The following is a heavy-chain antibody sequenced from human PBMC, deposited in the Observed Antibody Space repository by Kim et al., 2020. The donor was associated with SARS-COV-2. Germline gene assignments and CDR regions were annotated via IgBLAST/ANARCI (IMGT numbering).Heavy chain of an antibody. V-gene: IGHV3-30-3*01. CDR2: ISYDGSNK. D-gene: IGHD2-15*01. J-gene: IGHJ4*02. CDR3: ARALLSDNDY. CDR1: GFTFSSYA. Sequence: GGSLRLSCAASGFTFSSYAMHWVRQAPGKGLEWVAVISYDGSNKYYADSVKGRFTISRDNSKNTLYLQMNSLRAEDTAVYYCARALLSDNDYWGQGTLVTVSS.